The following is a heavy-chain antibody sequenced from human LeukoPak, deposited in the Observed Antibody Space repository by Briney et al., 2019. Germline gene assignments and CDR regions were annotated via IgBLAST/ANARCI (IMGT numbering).Heavy chain of an antibody. CDR3: ARGLGLDN. D-gene: IGHD4-11*01. J-gene: IGHJ4*02. V-gene: IGHV1-2*02. Sequence: ASVKVSCKASGYSLNAYYMHWARQAPGQGLEWMGWINPSSGGTKYAQKFQGRVTMARDTSISTTYMELSRLTSDDTAVYYCARGLGLDNWGQGTLVTVSS. CDR2: INPSSGGT. CDR1: GYSLNAYY.